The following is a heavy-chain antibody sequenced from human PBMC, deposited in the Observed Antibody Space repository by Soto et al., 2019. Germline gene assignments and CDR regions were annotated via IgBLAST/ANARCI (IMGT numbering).Heavy chain of an antibody. Sequence: SETLSLTCTISGGSISVYYWSWIRQPPGQALEWIGYIYDSGSPYYNPSLRSRVIISADTSRNQISLKLTSATAADTAVYYCARGVGSSPPRYWGRGTLVTVSS. CDR1: GGSISVYY. CDR3: ARGVGSSPPRY. V-gene: IGHV4-59*01. CDR2: IYDSGSP. D-gene: IGHD1-26*01. J-gene: IGHJ4*02.